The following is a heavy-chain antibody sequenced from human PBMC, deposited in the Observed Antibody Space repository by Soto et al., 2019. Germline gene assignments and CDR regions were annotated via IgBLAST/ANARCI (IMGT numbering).Heavy chain of an antibody. CDR2: VYYTGTT. CDR1: NFSVLTSIYY. J-gene: IGHJ4*02. CDR3: ARNWNLALVPAAYFDS. V-gene: IGHV4-39*01. Sequence: PSETLSLTCTVSNFSVLTSIYYWAWIRQPPGKGLEWVGTVYYTGTTYYNPSLQSRVTISIDTSKNQFSLNLNSVTAADTAVYYCARNWNLALVPAAYFDSWGQATLVTSPQ. D-gene: IGHD2-2*01.